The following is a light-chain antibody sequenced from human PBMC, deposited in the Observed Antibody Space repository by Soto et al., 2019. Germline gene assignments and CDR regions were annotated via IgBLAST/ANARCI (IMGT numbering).Light chain of an antibody. Sequence: QSVLTQPPSASGSPGQSVTISCTGSSSDVGGYNWVSWHQQHPGKAPKLIIYEVTKRPSGVPDRFSGSKSGNTAYLTVSGLQAEDEADYYCVSYAGSNDVFGTGTKVTVL. CDR2: EVT. CDR3: VSYAGSNDV. J-gene: IGLJ1*01. V-gene: IGLV2-8*01. CDR1: SSDVGGYNW.